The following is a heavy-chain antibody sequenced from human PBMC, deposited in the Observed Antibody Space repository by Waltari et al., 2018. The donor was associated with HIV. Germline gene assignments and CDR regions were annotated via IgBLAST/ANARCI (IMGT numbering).Heavy chain of an antibody. Sequence: EVHLAESGGGLVQPGESLRLSCAVSGLSGAASPLTWVRQAPGKGLQWVSSIGTSDNSTYYLDSVRGRFLISRDDSQTTVSLQMDRLTTNDTAVYYCASEAAVSAGPLDSWGQGIAVIVSS. J-gene: IGHJ4*02. CDR2: IGTSDNST. CDR3: ASEAAVSAGPLDS. D-gene: IGHD6-19*01. V-gene: IGHV3-66*01. CDR1: GLSGAASP.